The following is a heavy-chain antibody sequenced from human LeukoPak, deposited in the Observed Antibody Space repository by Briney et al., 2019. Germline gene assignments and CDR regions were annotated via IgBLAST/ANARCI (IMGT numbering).Heavy chain of an antibody. D-gene: IGHD5-24*01. CDR3: AKRDGYNSNPLKD. Sequence: PGRSLRPSCAASGFTFSSYAMSWVRQAPGKGLEWVSAISGSGSSTYYADSVKGLFTISRDNSKNTLYLQMNSLRAEDTALYYCAKRDGYNSNPLKDWGQGTLVTVSS. J-gene: IGHJ4*02. CDR2: ISGSGSST. V-gene: IGHV3-23*01. CDR1: GFTFSSYA.